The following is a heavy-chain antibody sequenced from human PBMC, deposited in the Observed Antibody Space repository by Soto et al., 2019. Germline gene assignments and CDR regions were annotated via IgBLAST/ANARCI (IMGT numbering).Heavy chain of an antibody. Sequence: QVQLVQSGAEGKKPGASWKVSCKAFGYTFTSSYMPWVRKAPGQGLEWMGIINPSGGSTSYAQKFQGRVTMTRDTSTSTVYMELSSLRSEDTAVYYCARDRAVRDAFDIWGQGTMVTVSS. CDR2: INPSGGST. J-gene: IGHJ3*02. D-gene: IGHD3-10*01. CDR1: GYTFTSSY. V-gene: IGHV1-46*03. CDR3: ARDRAVRDAFDI.